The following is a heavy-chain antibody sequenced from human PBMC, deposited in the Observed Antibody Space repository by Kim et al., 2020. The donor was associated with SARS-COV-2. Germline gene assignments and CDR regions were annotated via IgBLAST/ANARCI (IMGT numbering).Heavy chain of an antibody. V-gene: IGHV3-74*01. Sequence: GGSLRLSCAASGFTFSSYWMHWVRQAPGKGLVWVSRINSDGSSTSYADSVKGRFTISRDNAKNTLYLQMNSLRAEDTAVYYCARFGGSSSWYSSYYYYGMDVWGQGTTVTVSS. CDR3: ARFGGSSSWYSSYYYYGMDV. J-gene: IGHJ6*02. CDR1: GFTFSSYW. CDR2: INSDGSST. D-gene: IGHD6-13*01.